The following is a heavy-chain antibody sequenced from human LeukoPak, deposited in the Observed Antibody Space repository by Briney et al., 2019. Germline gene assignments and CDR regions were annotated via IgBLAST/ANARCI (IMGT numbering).Heavy chain of an antibody. V-gene: IGHV3-23*01. CDR2: ISGSGGST. Sequence: GGSLRLSCEASGFTFSSYAMSWVRQAPGKGLEWVSAISGSGGSTYYADSVKGRFTISRDNSKNTLYLQMNCLRAEDTAVYYCAKSVALAYYYYYYGMDVWGQGTTVTVSS. J-gene: IGHJ6*02. CDR3: AKSVALAYYYYYYGMDV. CDR1: GFTFSSYA. D-gene: IGHD6-19*01.